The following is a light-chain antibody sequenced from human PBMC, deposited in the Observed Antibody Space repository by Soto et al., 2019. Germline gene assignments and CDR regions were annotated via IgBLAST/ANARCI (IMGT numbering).Light chain of an antibody. Sequence: QSVLTQPPSVSEAPGQRVTISCTGSSSNIGAGYEAHWYQQVPGTAPKLLIYENNNRPSGVPDRFSGSKSGTSASLAITGLQAEDEAEYYCKSYDSSRSGYVFGTGTKLTVL. CDR3: KSYDSSRSGYV. J-gene: IGLJ1*01. CDR2: ENN. V-gene: IGLV1-40*01. CDR1: SSNIGAGYE.